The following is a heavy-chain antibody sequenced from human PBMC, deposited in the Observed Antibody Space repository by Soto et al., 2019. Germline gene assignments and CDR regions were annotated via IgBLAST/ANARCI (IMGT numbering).Heavy chain of an antibody. CDR1: GYTFTSYG. J-gene: IGHJ3*02. CDR3: ARDFNSVWGRYDYIWGSYRYDAFDI. CDR2: ISAYNGNT. Sequence: ASVKVSCKASGYTFTSYGISWVRQAPGQGLEWMGWISAYNGNTNYAQKLQGRVTMTTDTSTSTAYMELRSLRSDDTAVYYCARDFNSVWGRYDYIWGSYRYDAFDIWGQGTMVTVSS. D-gene: IGHD3-16*02. V-gene: IGHV1-18*01.